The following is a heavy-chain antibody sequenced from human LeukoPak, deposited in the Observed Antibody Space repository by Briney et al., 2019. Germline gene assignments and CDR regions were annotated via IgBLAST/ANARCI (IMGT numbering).Heavy chain of an antibody. CDR3: AREGYSSGWFRL. J-gene: IGHJ1*01. CDR2: ISWNSGTI. D-gene: IGHD6-19*01. CDR1: GFTFDDYA. Sequence: SLRLSCAASGFTFDDYAMHWVRQVPGKGLEWVSGISWNSGTIGYADSVKGRFTISRDNAKNMVYLQMNSLRAEDTAVYFCAREGYSSGWFRLWGQGTLVTVSS. V-gene: IGHV3-9*01.